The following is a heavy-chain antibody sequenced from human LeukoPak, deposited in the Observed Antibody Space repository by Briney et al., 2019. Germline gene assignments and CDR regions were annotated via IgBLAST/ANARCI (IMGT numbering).Heavy chain of an antibody. CDR2: LSNTGNI. CDR3: ARGGYSYATDY. J-gene: IGHJ4*02. D-gene: IGHD5-18*01. CDR1: GFTFSSYG. Sequence: GGSLRLSCAASGFTFSSYGMNWVRQAPGKGLEWLSYLSNTGNIHYAQSVKGRFTISRDNAKNSLYLQMNSLRAEDTAVYYCARGGYSYATDYWGQGTLVTVSS. V-gene: IGHV3-48*01.